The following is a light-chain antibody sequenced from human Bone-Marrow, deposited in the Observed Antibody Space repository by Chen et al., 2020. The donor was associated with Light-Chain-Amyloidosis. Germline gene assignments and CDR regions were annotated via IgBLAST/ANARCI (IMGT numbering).Light chain of an antibody. V-gene: IGKV3-20*01. CDR2: GPS. Sequence: EIVLTQSPGPLSLSPGERATLSCRASQSITASYFAWYQQKPGQAPRLLMFGPSNRATGIPDRFSGSGSGADFTLTISRLEPEEFAVYYCQHFVPSAPVTFGQGTRLEIK. CDR1: QSITASY. CDR3: QHFVPSAPVT. J-gene: IGKJ5*01.